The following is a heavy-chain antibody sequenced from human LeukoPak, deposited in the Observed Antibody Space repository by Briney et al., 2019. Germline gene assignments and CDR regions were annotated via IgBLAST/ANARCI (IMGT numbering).Heavy chain of an antibody. Sequence: GGSLRLSCEASGFDFRNYYMSWVRQAPGKGLEWLANIKYDGTYTNYKDSVKGRLTLSRDNAKNSVYLQMNSLRAEDTAVYYCTRGEGATVATYRFDFWGRGTLVTVSS. D-gene: IGHD4-23*01. CDR1: GFDFRNYY. J-gene: IGHJ4*02. CDR2: IKYDGTYT. CDR3: TRGEGATVATYRFDF. V-gene: IGHV3-7*01.